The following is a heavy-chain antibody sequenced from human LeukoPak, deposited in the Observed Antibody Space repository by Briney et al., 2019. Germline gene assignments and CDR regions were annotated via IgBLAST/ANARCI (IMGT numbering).Heavy chain of an antibody. D-gene: IGHD3-16*02. CDR2: ISYDGSNK. J-gene: IGHJ4*02. V-gene: IGHV3-30*18. CDR1: GFTFSSYG. CDR3: AKEVPYDYVWGSYRRYYFDY. Sequence: GRSLRLSCAASGFTFSSYGMHWVRQAPGKGLEWVAVISYDGSNKYYADSVKGRFTISRDNSKNTLYLQMNSLRAEDTAVYYCAKEVPYDYVWGSYRRYYFDYWSQGTLVTVSS.